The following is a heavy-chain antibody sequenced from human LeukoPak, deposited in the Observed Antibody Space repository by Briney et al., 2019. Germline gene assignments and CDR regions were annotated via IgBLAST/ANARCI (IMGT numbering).Heavy chain of an antibody. CDR3: ARSISNYLFDP. CDR1: GGSISSSSYY. D-gene: IGHD4-11*01. CDR2: IYPSGST. V-gene: IGHV4-39*01. J-gene: IGHJ5*02. Sequence: SETLSLTCTVSGGSISSSSYYWGWIRQPPGKGLEWIGNIYPSGSTYYNPSLKSRLTISLDTSKNQFSLKLSSVTAADTAVYYCARSISNYLFDPWGQGTLVTVSS.